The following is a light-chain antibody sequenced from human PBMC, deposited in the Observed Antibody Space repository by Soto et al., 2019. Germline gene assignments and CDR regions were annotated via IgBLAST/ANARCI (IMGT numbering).Light chain of an antibody. CDR3: SSSTSSNTLV. J-gene: IGLJ3*02. CDR2: GVS. Sequence: QSVLTQPASVSASPGQSITISCTGGKNDIGSSDYVSWYQQHPGKAPKLIIYGVSNRPSGTSDRFSGSKSGNTASLPISGLQADDEADYYCSSSTSSNTLVFGGGTKLTVL. V-gene: IGLV2-14*01. CDR1: KNDIGSSDY.